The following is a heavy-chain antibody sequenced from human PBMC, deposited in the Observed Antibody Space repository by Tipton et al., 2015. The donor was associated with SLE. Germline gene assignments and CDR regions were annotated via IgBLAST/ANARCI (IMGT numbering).Heavy chain of an antibody. J-gene: IGHJ6*02. V-gene: IGHV4-39*01. D-gene: IGHD7-27*01. CDR2: LYYSGST. CDR1: GGSISSSTYY. Sequence: TLSLTCTVSGGSISSSTYYWGWIRQPPGKGLEWIGSLYYSGSTYYNPSLKSRFTISVDTSKDQFSLRLSSVTAADSAVYYCAREGLGIYYYGMDVWGQGTTVTVSS. CDR3: AREGLGIYYYGMDV.